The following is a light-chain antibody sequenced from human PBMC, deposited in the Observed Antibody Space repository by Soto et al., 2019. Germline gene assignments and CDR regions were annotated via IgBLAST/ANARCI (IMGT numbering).Light chain of an antibody. CDR2: AAS. J-gene: IGKJ4*01. V-gene: IGKV1-27*01. Sequence: DIQMTQSPSSLSASVGDRVTITCRAGQDINIYLAWYQQKPGKVPKLLISAASTLQSGVPSRFSGSGSGTDFTLTISSLQPEDDGTYYCQKYDGAPLTFGGGTKVEIK. CDR1: QDINIY. CDR3: QKYDGAPLT.